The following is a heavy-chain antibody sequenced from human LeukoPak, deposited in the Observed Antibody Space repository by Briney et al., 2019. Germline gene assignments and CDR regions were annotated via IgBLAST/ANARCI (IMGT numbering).Heavy chain of an antibody. J-gene: IGHJ5*02. Sequence: GGSLRLSCTASGFTFSSYWMSWVRQAPGKGLEWVANINQDGSEKYYVDSVKGRFTISRDNAKNSLYLQMNSLRAEDTAVYYCARGRRVPAAMGNWFDPWGQGTLVTDSS. CDR1: GFTFSSYW. V-gene: IGHV3-7*01. CDR3: ARGRRVPAAMGNWFDP. CDR2: INQDGSEK. D-gene: IGHD2-2*01.